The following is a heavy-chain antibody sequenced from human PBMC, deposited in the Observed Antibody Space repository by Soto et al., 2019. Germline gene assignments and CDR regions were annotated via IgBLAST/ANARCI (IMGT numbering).Heavy chain of an antibody. CDR2: IRPDGSEA. J-gene: IGHJ4*02. CDR1: GFTFRTYW. Sequence: EVQLVESGGDLVQPGGSLRLSCAASGFTFRTYWMTWVRQLPGKGLEWVAHIRPDGSEAAYVDSVRGRFTISRDNDKNSLHLHMSRLRVEDTAVYYCAREGWGSLLDHWGLGTLVTVSS. D-gene: IGHD7-27*01. CDR3: AREGWGSLLDH. V-gene: IGHV3-7*04.